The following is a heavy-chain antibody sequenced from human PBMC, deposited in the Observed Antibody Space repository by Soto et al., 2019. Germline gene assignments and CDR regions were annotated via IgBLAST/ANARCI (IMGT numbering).Heavy chain of an antibody. J-gene: IGHJ4*02. CDR1: GFTVSSNY. V-gene: IGHV3-53*01. CDR2: IYSGGST. CDR3: AREWPHLDC. Sequence: GGSLRLSCAASGFTVSSNYMSWVRQAPGKGLEWVSVIYSGGSTFYADSVKGRFTISRDNSKNMVYLQMNGMRAEDTAVYYCAREWPHLDCWGQGTPVTVSS.